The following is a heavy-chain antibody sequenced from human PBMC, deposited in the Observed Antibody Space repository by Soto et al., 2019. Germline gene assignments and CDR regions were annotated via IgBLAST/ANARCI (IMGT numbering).Heavy chain of an antibody. V-gene: IGHV4-39*01. Sequence: QLQLQESGPGLVKPSETLSLTCTVSGDSISSSTYYWGWIRQPPGKGLEWIGSIYYSGNTYYNPSLKSRVTIPLDTSKNQFSLKLSSVTAADTAVYYCARRGPNSGSFSEYFQYWGQGTLVIVAS. CDR2: IYYSGNT. CDR3: ARRGPNSGSFSEYFQY. J-gene: IGHJ1*01. CDR1: GDSISSSTYY. D-gene: IGHD1-26*01.